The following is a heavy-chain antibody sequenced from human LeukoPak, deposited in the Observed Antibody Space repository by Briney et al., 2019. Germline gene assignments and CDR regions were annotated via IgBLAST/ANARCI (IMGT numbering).Heavy chain of an antibody. Sequence: PSETLSLTCTVSGGSLSGHWWSWIRQPPGKGLEWIGYIYYSGNTNYNPSLNTRVTISVDTSKNQFSLNLRSVTAADTAVYYCAGLQFAAAEEFDPWGQGTLVTVSS. D-gene: IGHD6-13*01. CDR2: IYYSGNT. CDR1: GGSLSGHW. J-gene: IGHJ5*02. CDR3: AGLQFAAAEEFDP. V-gene: IGHV4-59*08.